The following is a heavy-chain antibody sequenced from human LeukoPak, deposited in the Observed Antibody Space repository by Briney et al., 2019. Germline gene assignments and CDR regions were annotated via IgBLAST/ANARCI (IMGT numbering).Heavy chain of an antibody. Sequence: GESLKISWKGSGYSFTNNWIGWVRQMPGRGLEWMGIIYPGDSETRYNPSFQGQVSISADKSISTAYLQWNSLKASDTAMYYCARRPRNSSGWFDCWGQGTLVTVSS. D-gene: IGHD6-19*01. CDR2: IYPGDSET. J-gene: IGHJ4*02. V-gene: IGHV5-51*01. CDR3: ARRPRNSSGWFDC. CDR1: GYSFTNNW.